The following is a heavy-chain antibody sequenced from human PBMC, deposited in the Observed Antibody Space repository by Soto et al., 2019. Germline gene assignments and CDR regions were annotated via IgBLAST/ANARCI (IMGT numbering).Heavy chain of an antibody. J-gene: IGHJ3*02. V-gene: IGHV1-2*04. CDR3: ARVGGGYCSGGSCYSRSLAFDI. D-gene: IGHD2-15*01. CDR2: INPNSGGT. Sequence: ASVKVSCKASGYTFTGYYMHWVRQAPGQGLEWMGWINPNSGGTSYAQKFQGWVTMTRDTSISTAYMELSRLRSDDTAVYYCARVGGGYCSGGSCYSRSLAFDIWGQGTMVTVSS. CDR1: GYTFTGYY.